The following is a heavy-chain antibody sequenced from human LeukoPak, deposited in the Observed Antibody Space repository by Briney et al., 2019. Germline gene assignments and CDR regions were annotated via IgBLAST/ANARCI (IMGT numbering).Heavy chain of an antibody. D-gene: IGHD3-3*01. CDR2: IYSGGST. J-gene: IGHJ4*02. Sequence: GGSLKLSCAASGFTVSSNYMSWVRQAPGKGLEWVSVIYSGGSTYYADSVKGRFTISRDNSKNTLYLQMNSLRAEDTAVYYCARGGDRFLEWLLAYWGQGTLVTVSS. CDR3: ARGGDRFLEWLLAY. V-gene: IGHV3-53*01. CDR1: GFTVSSNY.